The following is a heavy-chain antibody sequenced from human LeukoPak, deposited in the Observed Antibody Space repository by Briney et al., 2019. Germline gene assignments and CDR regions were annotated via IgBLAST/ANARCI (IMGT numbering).Heavy chain of an antibody. CDR3: ARGYCSGGSCYESDY. Sequence: ASVKVSCKASGYTFTSYYMHWVRQAPGQGLEWMGIINPSGGSTRYAQKFQGRVTMTRDMSTSTVYMELSSLRSEDTAVYYCARGYCSGGSCYESDYWGQGTLVTVSS. D-gene: IGHD2-15*01. J-gene: IGHJ4*02. CDR2: INPSGGST. CDR1: GYTFTSYY. V-gene: IGHV1-46*01.